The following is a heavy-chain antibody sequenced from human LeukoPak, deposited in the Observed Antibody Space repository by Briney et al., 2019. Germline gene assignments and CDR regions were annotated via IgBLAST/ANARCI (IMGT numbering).Heavy chain of an antibody. Sequence: PGGSLRLSCAAPGFTVSSNYMSWVRQAPGKGLEWVSVIYSGGSTYYADSVKGRFTISRDNSKNTLYLQMNSLRAEDTAVYYCARVPRLIYGMDVWGQGTTVTVSS. CDR2: IYSGGST. D-gene: IGHD2-8*01. CDR3: ARVPRLIYGMDV. CDR1: GFTVSSNY. J-gene: IGHJ6*02. V-gene: IGHV3-53*01.